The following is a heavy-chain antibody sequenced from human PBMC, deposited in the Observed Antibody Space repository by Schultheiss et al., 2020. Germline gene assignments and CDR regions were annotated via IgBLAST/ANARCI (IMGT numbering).Heavy chain of an antibody. J-gene: IGHJ4*02. CDR3: AREGGDCSGGSCYPPFDY. V-gene: IGHV1-69*13. CDR2: IIPIFGTA. D-gene: IGHD2-15*01. CDR1: GGTFSSYA. Sequence: SVKVSCKASGGTFSSYAISWVRQAPGQGLEWMGGIIPIFGTANYAQKFQGRVTITADESTSTAYMELSSLRSEDTAVYYCAREGGDCSGGSCYPPFDYWGKGTLVTVSS.